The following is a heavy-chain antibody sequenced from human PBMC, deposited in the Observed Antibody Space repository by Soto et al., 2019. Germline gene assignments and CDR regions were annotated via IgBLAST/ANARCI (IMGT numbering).Heavy chain of an antibody. V-gene: IGHV4-4*02. Sequence: QVQLQESGPGLVKPSGTLSLTCAVSGGSISSSNWWSWVRQPPGKGLEWIGEIYHSGSTNYNPSRKSRVTISVDKSKNQFYLKLSSVTAGDTAVYYCARERTYSSSYGAGIFFYYYYGMDVWGQGTTVTVSS. CDR3: ARERTYSSSYGAGIFFYYYYGMDV. CDR2: IYHSGST. CDR1: GGSISSSNW. J-gene: IGHJ6*01. D-gene: IGHD6-13*01.